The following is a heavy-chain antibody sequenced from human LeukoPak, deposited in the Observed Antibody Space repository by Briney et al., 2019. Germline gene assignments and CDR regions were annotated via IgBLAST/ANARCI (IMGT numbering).Heavy chain of an antibody. J-gene: IGHJ6*02. Sequence: GGSLRLSCAASGFTFSSYVMNWVRQAPGKGLEWVSSISDNGVTRYYADSVKGRFTISRDNSDNTIYLQMNSLRAEDTAIYYCAKAPAPYYYYYGMDVWGQGTAVTVSS. CDR2: ISDNGVTR. CDR3: AKAPAPYYYYYGMDV. V-gene: IGHV3-23*01. CDR1: GFTFSSYV.